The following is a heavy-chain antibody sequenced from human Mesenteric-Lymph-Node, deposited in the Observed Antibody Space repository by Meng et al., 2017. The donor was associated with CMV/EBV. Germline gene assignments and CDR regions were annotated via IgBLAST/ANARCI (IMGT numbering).Heavy chain of an antibody. CDR2: ITAGGENI. CDR3: ARDVVSGSYSAGY. J-gene: IGHJ4*02. CDR1: GFTFSSYS. D-gene: IGHD1-26*01. Sequence: GESLKISCAAAGFTFSSYSMNWLRQAPGKGLEWLSSITAGGENIYYTASVKGRFAISRDNAKNSLYLQMNSLRAEDTAVYYCARDVVSGSYSAGYWGQGTLVTVSS. V-gene: IGHV3-21*01.